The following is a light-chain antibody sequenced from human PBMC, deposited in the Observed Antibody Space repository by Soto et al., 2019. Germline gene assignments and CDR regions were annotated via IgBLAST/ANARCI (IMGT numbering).Light chain of an antibody. V-gene: IGKV3-15*01. J-gene: IGKJ2*01. CDR1: QTIASN. CDR2: GAS. Sequence: EIVMTQSPASLSVSPGDGATLSCRASQTIASNLAWYQQKPGQGPRLLIHGASTRADGVPARFSGSGSGTDFALTISSLQSEDFAVYYCQQYHNWPPQYTFGQGTKLQIK. CDR3: QQYHNWPPQYT.